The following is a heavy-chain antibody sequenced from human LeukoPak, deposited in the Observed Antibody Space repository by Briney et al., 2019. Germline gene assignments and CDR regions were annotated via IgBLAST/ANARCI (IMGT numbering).Heavy chain of an antibody. J-gene: IGHJ4*02. Sequence: GGSLRLSCAASGFTFSSYWMSWVRQAPGKGLEWVAKINQDGGGKYYVDSVKGRFTISRDNAKNSLDLQMNSLRADDTAVYYCARHRGYSGDNLFDYWGQGTQVTVSS. V-gene: IGHV3-7*01. D-gene: IGHD5-12*01. CDR1: GFTFSSYW. CDR2: INQDGGGK. CDR3: ARHRGYSGDNLFDY.